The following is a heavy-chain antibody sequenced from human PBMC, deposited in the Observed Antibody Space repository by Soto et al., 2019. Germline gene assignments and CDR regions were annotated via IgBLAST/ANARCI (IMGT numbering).Heavy chain of an antibody. J-gene: IGHJ4*02. Sequence: SETLSLPCSVYGWSFSGYYWSWIRQPPGKGLEWIGEINHSGSTNYNPSLKSRVTISVDTSKNQFSLKLSSVTAADTAVYYCARSYCSGGSCSYYFDYWGQGTLVTVSS. CDR2: INHSGST. CDR1: GWSFSGYY. CDR3: ARSYCSGGSCSYYFDY. D-gene: IGHD2-15*01. V-gene: IGHV4-34*01.